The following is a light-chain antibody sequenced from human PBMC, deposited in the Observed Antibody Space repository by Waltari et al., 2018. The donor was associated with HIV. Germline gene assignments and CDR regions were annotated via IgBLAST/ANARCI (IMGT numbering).Light chain of an antibody. J-gene: IGLJ2*01. Sequence: QSVLTQSPSASGTPGQRVTISCSGSSSNIGSNYVYWYHQLPGTAPKLLLYRNNQRPSGVPDRFSGSKSGTSASLAISGLRSEDEAHYYCATWTDSLSGVVFGGGTKLRVL. CDR3: ATWTDSLSGVV. V-gene: IGLV1-47*01. CDR1: SSNIGSNY. CDR2: RNN.